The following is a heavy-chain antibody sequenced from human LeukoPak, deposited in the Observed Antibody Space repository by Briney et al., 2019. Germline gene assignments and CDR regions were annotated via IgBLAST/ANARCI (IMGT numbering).Heavy chain of an antibody. J-gene: IGHJ4*02. CDR3: AKDSRYSSSWSYFDY. CDR1: GFTFSSYT. Sequence: AGGSLRLSCAVSGFTFSSYTMNWVRQAPGKGLEWVSYISSSGSTIYYADSVKGRFTISRDNAKNSLYLQMNSLRAEDTAVYYCAKDSRYSSSWSYFDYWGQGTLVTVSS. D-gene: IGHD6-13*01. CDR2: ISSSGSTI. V-gene: IGHV3-48*04.